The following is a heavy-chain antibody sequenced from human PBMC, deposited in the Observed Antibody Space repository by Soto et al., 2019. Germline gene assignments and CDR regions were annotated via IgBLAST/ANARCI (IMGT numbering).Heavy chain of an antibody. D-gene: IGHD5-12*01. CDR3: ARDTGYDHDAFDI. V-gene: IGHV1-46*01. J-gene: IGHJ3*02. CDR2: INPTGSMT. Sequence: GASVKVSCKASGYSFITSYYMHWARQAPGQGLEWMGIINPTGSMTKYSQRFQGRLTMTRDTSTSTDYMELTTLTSEDTAVYFCARDTGYDHDAFDIWGQGTMVTVSS. CDR1: GYSFITSYY.